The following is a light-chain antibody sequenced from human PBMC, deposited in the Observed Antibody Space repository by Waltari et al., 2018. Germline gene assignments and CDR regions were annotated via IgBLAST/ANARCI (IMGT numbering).Light chain of an antibody. Sequence: EIVLTQSPGTLSLSPGERATLSCRASQSIGKYLVWYQQKPGQAPRLLIYAASSRATGLPDRFSGSGSGTDFSLTISRLEPEDFAVYYCQKYDRLPATFGQGTKVEIK. CDR3: QKYDRLPAT. V-gene: IGKV3-20*01. J-gene: IGKJ1*01. CDR1: QSIGKY. CDR2: AAS.